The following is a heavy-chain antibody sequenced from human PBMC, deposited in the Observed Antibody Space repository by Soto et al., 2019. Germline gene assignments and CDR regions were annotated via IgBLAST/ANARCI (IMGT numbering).Heavy chain of an antibody. CDR2: IYTSGST. J-gene: IGHJ4*02. CDR1: GGSISSYY. V-gene: IGHV4-4*07. Sequence: PSETLSLTCTVSGGSISSYYWSWIRQPAGKGLEWIGRIYTSGSTNYNPSLKSRVTMSVDTSKNQFSLKLSSVTAADTAVYYCARGSYYYDSSGYYDPRPFDCWGQGTLVTVS. CDR3: ARGSYYYDSSGYYDPRPFDC. D-gene: IGHD3-22*01.